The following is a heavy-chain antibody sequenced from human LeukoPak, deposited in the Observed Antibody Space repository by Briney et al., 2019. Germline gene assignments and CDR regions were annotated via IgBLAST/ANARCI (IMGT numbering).Heavy chain of an antibody. V-gene: IGHV4-59*12. Sequence: PSETLSLTCTVSGVSISSWYWSWIRQPPGEGLEYIGYISDIGSTSYKPSLKSRVTMSVDTSKNQFSLKLSSVTAADTAVYYCARDDYWGQGTLVTVSS. CDR1: GVSISSWY. J-gene: IGHJ4*02. CDR3: ARDDY. CDR2: ISDIGST.